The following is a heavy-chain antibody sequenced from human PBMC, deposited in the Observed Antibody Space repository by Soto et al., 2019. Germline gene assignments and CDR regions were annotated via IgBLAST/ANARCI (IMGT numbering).Heavy chain of an antibody. Sequence: ASVKVSCKASGYTFTSHDINWVRQAAGQGLEWMGWMNPDSGDAGFAQKFQGRVTLTRNTSVTTAYMELSSLRSEDTAVYYCARVDYYDSSGYYHRLNYWGQGTLVTVSS. D-gene: IGHD3-22*01. J-gene: IGHJ4*02. V-gene: IGHV1-8*01. CDR3: ARVDYYDSSGYYHRLNY. CDR2: MNPDSGDA. CDR1: GYTFTSHD.